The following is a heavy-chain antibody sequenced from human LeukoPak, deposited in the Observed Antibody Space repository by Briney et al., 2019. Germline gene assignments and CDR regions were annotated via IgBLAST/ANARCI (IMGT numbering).Heavy chain of an antibody. D-gene: IGHD3-10*01. CDR1: GYTFSSNY. CDR3: ARAPYYYYDSGSGTRVTGNPDY. V-gene: IGHV1-46*01. J-gene: IGHJ4*02. Sequence: ASVKVSCKASGYTFSSNYMHWVRQAPGQGLEWMGIINPSGGSTNYAQKFQGRVTMTRDTSTSTVYMELSSLRSEDTAVYYCARAPYYYYDSGSGTRVTGNPDYWGQGTLVTVSS. CDR2: INPSGGST.